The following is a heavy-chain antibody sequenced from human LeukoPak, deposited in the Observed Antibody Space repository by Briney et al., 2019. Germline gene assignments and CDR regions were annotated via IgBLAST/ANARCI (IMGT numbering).Heavy chain of an antibody. D-gene: IGHD3-22*01. Sequence: GGSLRLSCAVSGFTFSTYSMNWVRQAPGKGLEWVSYIGSSSSTIYYADSVKGRFTISRDNAKNSLYLQMNSLRDEDTAMYYCAKDSDYYHSSGYYYAYFQHWGQGTLVTVSS. J-gene: IGHJ1*01. CDR3: AKDSDYYHSSGYYYAYFQH. CDR2: IGSSSSTI. CDR1: GFTFSTYS. V-gene: IGHV3-48*02.